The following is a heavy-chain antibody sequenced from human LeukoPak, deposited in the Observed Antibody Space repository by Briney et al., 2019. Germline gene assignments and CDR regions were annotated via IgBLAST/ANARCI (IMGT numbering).Heavy chain of an antibody. CDR3: ARVINYYGSGSYYNEGDWFDP. V-gene: IGHV4-4*02. CDR2: TYHSGST. CDR1: GGSISSSNW. J-gene: IGHJ5*02. Sequence: PSETLSLTCAVSGGSISSSNWWSWVRQPPGKGLEWIGETYHSGSTNYNPSLKSRVTISVDKSKNQFSLKLSSVTAADTAVYYCARVINYYGSGSYYNEGDWFDPWGQGTLVTVSS. D-gene: IGHD3-10*01.